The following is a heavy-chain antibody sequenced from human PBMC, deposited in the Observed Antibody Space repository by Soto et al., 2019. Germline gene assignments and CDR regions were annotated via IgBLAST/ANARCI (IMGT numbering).Heavy chain of an antibody. Sequence: GESLKISCKGSGYSFTSYWTGWVRQMPGKGLEWMGSIYPGDSDTRYSPSLQGQVTSSADKSISTAYLQWSSLKASDTAMYYCATSYPPGGMDVWGQGTTVTVSS. CDR1: GYSFTSYW. D-gene: IGHD5-18*01. V-gene: IGHV5-51*01. CDR2: IYPGDSDT. J-gene: IGHJ6*02. CDR3: ATSYPPGGMDV.